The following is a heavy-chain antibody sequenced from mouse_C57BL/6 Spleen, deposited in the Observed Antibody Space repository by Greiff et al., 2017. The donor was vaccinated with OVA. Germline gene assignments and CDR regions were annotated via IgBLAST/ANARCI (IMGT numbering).Heavy chain of an antibody. CDR1: GYTFTSYW. Sequence: VQLQQPGAELVKPGASVKLSCKASGYTFTSYWMQWVKQRPGQGLEWIGAIDPSDSYTNYNQKFKGTATLTVDTSSSTAYMQLSSLTSEDSAGYYCARMITLDYWGKGTTLTVSS. J-gene: IGHJ2*01. CDR3: ARMITLDY. D-gene: IGHD2-4*01. CDR2: IDPSDSYT. V-gene: IGHV1-50*01.